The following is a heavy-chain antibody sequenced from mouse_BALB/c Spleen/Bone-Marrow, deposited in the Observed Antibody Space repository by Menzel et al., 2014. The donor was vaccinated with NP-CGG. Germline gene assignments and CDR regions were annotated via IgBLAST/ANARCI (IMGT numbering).Heavy chain of an antibody. CDR2: IYPGDGDT. J-gene: IGHJ4*01. V-gene: IGHV1-82*01. CDR3: ARADAYRDMDY. Sequence: QVQLQQSGPELVKPGASVKISCKASGYAFSSSWMNWVKQRPGQGLEWIGRIYPGDGDTKYNGKFKVKATLTADKSSSTAYMQLSSLTSVDSAVYICARADAYRDMDYWGPGTSVTVSS. D-gene: IGHD2-3*01. CDR1: GYAFSSSW.